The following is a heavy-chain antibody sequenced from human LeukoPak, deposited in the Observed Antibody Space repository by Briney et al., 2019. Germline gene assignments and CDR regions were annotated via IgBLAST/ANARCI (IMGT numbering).Heavy chain of an antibody. CDR1: GFTFSSYG. Sequence: PGGSLRLSCAASGFTFSSYGMHWVRQAPGKGLEWVAFIRYDGSNKYYADSVKGRFTISRDNSENTLYLQMNSLRAEDTAVYYCAKEGRIFGVVINYYYYYMDVWGKGTTVTVSS. D-gene: IGHD3-3*02. V-gene: IGHV3-30*02. J-gene: IGHJ6*03. CDR2: IRYDGSNK. CDR3: AKEGRIFGVVINYYYYYMDV.